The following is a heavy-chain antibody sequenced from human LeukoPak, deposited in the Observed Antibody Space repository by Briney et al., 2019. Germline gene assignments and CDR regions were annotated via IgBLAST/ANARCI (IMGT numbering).Heavy chain of an antibody. CDR3: ARGQYHLLYWYFDL. V-gene: IGHV4-4*07. J-gene: IGHJ2*01. Sequence: SETLSLTCIVSGGSISSYYWSWIRPPAAKELEWIGRIYSSGSTNYNPSPKSRVTMSVDTSKNQFSLKLSSVTAADTAVYYCARGQYHLLYWYFDLWGRGTLVTASS. D-gene: IGHD2-2*01. CDR1: GGSISSYY. CDR2: IYSSGST.